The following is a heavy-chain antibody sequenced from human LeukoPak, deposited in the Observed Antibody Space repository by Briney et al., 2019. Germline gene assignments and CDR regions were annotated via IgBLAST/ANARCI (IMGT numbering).Heavy chain of an antibody. CDR3: VKDAQRGFDYSNSLQN. CDR2: IWSDGSDK. J-gene: IGHJ1*01. D-gene: IGHD4-11*01. Sequence: RGSLRLSCAASGFTFSHYGMHWVRQAPGAGLEWVAVIWSDGSDKYYAKSVKGRFTISRDNSKNSLSLQMNSLRAEDTAVYYCVKDAQRGFDYSNSLQNWGHGILVTVSS. V-gene: IGHV3-33*06. CDR1: GFTFSHYG.